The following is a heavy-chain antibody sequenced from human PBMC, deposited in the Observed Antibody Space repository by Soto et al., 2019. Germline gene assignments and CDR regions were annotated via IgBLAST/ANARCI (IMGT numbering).Heavy chain of an antibody. CDR3: ARHYGYGYARD. D-gene: IGHD5-18*01. J-gene: IGHJ4*02. CDR1: GGSISSYY. V-gene: IGHV4-59*08. CDR2: IYYSGST. Sequence: QVQLQESGPGLVKPSETLSLTCTVSGGSISSYYWSWIRQPPGKGLEWIGYIYYSGSTNYNPSLRGRVTISVDTSKNQCSLKLSSVTAADTAVYYCARHYGYGYARDWGQGTLVTVSS.